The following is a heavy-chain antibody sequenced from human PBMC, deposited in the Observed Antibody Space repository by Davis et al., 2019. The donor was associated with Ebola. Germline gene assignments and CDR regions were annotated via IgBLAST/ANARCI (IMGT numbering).Heavy chain of an antibody. Sequence: MPSETLSLTCAVYGGSFSGYYWSWIRQPPGKGLEWIGEINHSGSTNYNPSLKSRVTISVDTSKNQFSLKMNSVTAADTAVYYCARVVQRVVRLDSWGQGTLVTVSS. D-gene: IGHD6-25*01. CDR3: ARVVQRVVRLDS. V-gene: IGHV4-34*01. J-gene: IGHJ5*01. CDR1: GGSFSGYY. CDR2: INHSGST.